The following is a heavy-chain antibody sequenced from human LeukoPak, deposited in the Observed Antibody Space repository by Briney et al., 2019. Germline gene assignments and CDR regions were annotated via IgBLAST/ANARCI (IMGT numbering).Heavy chain of an antibody. V-gene: IGHV3-15*01. D-gene: IGHD4-17*01. Sequence: SXRLSCAASGFTFTNAWMSWVRQPPGKGLEWVGRIKSKTDGGAADYAAPVKGRFSISRDDSKNTLYLQMNSLRTGDTAVYYCTTDPGDYEDYWGQGTLVTVSS. CDR1: GFTFTNAW. CDR3: TTDPGDYEDY. CDR2: IKSKTDGGAA. J-gene: IGHJ4*02.